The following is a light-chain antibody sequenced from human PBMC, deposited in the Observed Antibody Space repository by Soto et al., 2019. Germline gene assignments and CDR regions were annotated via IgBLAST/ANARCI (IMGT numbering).Light chain of an antibody. CDR3: RHRNKWPT. Sequence: ETVLTQSPAFLSLSPGDRATLSCRASKSISIYLAWFQQKPGQAPRLLIFKGSERAPGVPARFSGSGSETDFTLTISCLEPEDSGTYYCRHRNKWPTCGPGTKVDIK. CDR2: KGS. J-gene: IGKJ3*01. V-gene: IGKV3-11*01. CDR1: KSISIY.